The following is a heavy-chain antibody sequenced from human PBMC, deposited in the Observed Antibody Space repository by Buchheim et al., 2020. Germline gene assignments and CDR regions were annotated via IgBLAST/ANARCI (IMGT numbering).Heavy chain of an antibody. CDR1: GFTLSSYN. Sequence: EVQLVESGGGLVQPGGSLRLSCVVSGFTLSSYNMNWVRQAPGKGLEWVAYISSSSSVIYYEDSVKGRFTISKDYARNSIHLQMNRLRAEDTAVYYCARDNGGWFGAYWGQGTL. J-gene: IGHJ4*02. D-gene: IGHD3-10*01. CDR2: ISSSSSVI. V-gene: IGHV3-48*04. CDR3: ARDNGGWFGAY.